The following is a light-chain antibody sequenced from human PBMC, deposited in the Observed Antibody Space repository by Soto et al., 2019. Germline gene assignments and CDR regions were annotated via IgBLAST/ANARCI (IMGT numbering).Light chain of an antibody. CDR3: QESRSALWGT. CDR1: QNIYNS. Sequence: DIQMTQSPSSLSASLGDRDTITCRTSQNIYNSLNWYQQKAGRAPAVLIYGASNLQGGVPLRFSGSGSGTDFTLTISGLQPEDSATYYCQESRSALWGTCGQGTKVDIK. J-gene: IGKJ1*01. CDR2: GAS. V-gene: IGKV1-39*01.